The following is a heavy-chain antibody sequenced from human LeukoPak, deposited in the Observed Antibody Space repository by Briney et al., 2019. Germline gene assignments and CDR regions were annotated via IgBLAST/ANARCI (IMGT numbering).Heavy chain of an antibody. CDR2: ISSSGSTI. V-gene: IGHV3-11*01. CDR3: ANSVWSYYVFDH. CDR1: GFTFSDYY. D-gene: IGHD1-26*01. J-gene: IGHJ4*02. Sequence: GGSLRLSCAASGFTFSDYYMSWIRQAPGKGLELVSYISSSGSTIYYADSVKGRFTISRDNAKNSLYLQMNSLRAEDTAVYYCANSVWSYYVFDHWGQGTLVTVSS.